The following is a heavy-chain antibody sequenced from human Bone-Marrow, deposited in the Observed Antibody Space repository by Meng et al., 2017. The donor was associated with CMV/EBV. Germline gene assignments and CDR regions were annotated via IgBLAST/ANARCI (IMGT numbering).Heavy chain of an antibody. CDR3: ARSSDGSGWGWFDP. V-gene: IGHV3-43*01. Sequence: GGSLRLSCAASGFTFDDYAMHWVRQAPGKGLEWVSLISWDGGSTYYADSVKGRFTISRDTSKNSLYLQMNSLRTEDTSFYYCARSSDGSGWGWFDPWGQGTLVTVSS. CDR1: GFTFDDYA. CDR2: ISWDGGST. J-gene: IGHJ5*02. D-gene: IGHD3-22*01.